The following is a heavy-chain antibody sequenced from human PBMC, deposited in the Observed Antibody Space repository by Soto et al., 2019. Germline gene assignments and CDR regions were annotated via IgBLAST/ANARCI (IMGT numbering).Heavy chain of an antibody. V-gene: IGHV4-61*01. CDR3: ARERLYGSGSYYNYYYGMDV. CDR1: GGSVSSGSYY. Sequence: SKTLSLTCTVSGGSVSSGSYYWSWIRQPPGKGLEWIGYIYYSGSTNYNPSLKIRVTISVDTSKNQFSLKLSSVTAADTAVYYCARERLYGSGSYYNYYYGMDVWGQGTTVTVSS. J-gene: IGHJ6*02. CDR2: IYYSGST. D-gene: IGHD3-10*01.